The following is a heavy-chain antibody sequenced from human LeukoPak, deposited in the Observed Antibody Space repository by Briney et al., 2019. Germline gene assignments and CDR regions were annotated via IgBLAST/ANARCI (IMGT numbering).Heavy chain of an antibody. CDR1: GFTFSSYG. D-gene: IGHD2-15*01. Sequence: PGRSLRLSCAASGFTFSSYGMHWVRQAPGKGLEWVAVIWYDGSNKYYADSVKGRFTISRDNSKNTLYLQMNSLRAEDTGVYYCARRYCSGGSCYSVDYWGQGTLVTVSS. V-gene: IGHV3-33*01. J-gene: IGHJ4*02. CDR2: IWYDGSNK. CDR3: ARRYCSGGSCYSVDY.